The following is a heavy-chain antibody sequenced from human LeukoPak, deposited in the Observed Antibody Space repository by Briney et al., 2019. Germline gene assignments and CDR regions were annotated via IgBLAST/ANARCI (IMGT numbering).Heavy chain of an antibody. D-gene: IGHD1-26*01. Sequence: GGSLRLSCAASGFTFTGYGMQWVRQAPGKGLEWVAVIWTDGGEKYYADSVKGRFTISRDNSKNTLFLQMNSLRAEDTAEYYCARDGGNTLKTIDYWGQGTLVT. CDR3: ARDGGNTLKTIDY. J-gene: IGHJ4*02. CDR2: IWTDGGEK. V-gene: IGHV3-33*01. CDR1: GFTFTGYG.